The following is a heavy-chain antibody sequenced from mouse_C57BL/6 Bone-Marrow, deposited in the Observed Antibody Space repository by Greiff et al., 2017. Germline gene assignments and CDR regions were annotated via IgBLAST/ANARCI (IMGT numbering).Heavy chain of an antibody. CDR2: ISGGGGNT. Sequence: EVMLVESGGGLVKPGGSLKLSCAASGFTFSSYTMSWVRQTPEKRLEWVATISGGGGNTYYPDSVKGRFTISRDNAKNTLYLQMSSLRSEDTALYYCARHNDFPFAYWGQGTLVTVSA. J-gene: IGHJ3*01. V-gene: IGHV5-9*01. CDR3: ARHNDFPFAY. D-gene: IGHD2-4*01. CDR1: GFTFSSYT.